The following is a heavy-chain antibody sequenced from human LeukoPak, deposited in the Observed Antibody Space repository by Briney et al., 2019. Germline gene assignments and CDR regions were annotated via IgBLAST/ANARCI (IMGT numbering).Heavy chain of an antibody. CDR1: GGSTSIYL. Sequence: PGTLSLTSTVSGGSTSIYLWSWIRQPPEGGLGWIGYIYSNVDPSNNPSLTRRVSISLDTSQDQLSLNLISVTAADTPVYYCAGGLTSSRAESASIVDLWGRGTLVTVSS. V-gene: IGHV4-59*08. J-gene: IGHJ2*01. CDR2: IYSNVDP. CDR3: AGGLTSSRAESASIVDL. D-gene: IGHD3-16*02.